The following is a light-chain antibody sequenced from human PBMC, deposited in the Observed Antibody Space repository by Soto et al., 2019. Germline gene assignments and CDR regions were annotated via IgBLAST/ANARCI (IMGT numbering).Light chain of an antibody. CDR1: ISDVGAYNY. J-gene: IGLJ1*01. CDR3: SSFTDSNTLV. V-gene: IGLV2-14*01. Sequence: QSVLTQPASVSGSPGQSITISCTGTISDVGAYNYVSWYRQHPGEVPKLMLYEVRNRPSGVSNRFSCSKSGNTASLTISGLQAEDEADYYCSSFTDSNTLVCGTGTKVTVL. CDR2: EVR.